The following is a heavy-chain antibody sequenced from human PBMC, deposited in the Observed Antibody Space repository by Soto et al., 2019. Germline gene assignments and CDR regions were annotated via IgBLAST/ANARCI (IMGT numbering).Heavy chain of an antibody. CDR1: GGTFSSYT. J-gene: IGHJ3*02. Sequence: QVQLVQSGAEVKKPGSSVKVSCKASGGTFSSYTISWVRQAPGQGLEWMGRIIPILGIANYAQKFQGRVTITADKSTSTAYMELSSLRSEDTAVYYCASSQPYYYYDRRERDAFDIWGQGTMVTVSS. CDR3: ASSQPYYYYDRRERDAFDI. D-gene: IGHD3-22*01. V-gene: IGHV1-69*02. CDR2: IIPILGIA.